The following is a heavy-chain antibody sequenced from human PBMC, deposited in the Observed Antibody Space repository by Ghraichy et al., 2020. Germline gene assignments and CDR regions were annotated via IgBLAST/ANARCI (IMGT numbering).Heavy chain of an antibody. CDR3: AKVGRYYYDSGSHYLDY. D-gene: IGHD3-10*01. V-gene: IGHV3-23*01. CDR1: GFTFTNYA. Sequence: SCAASGFTFTNYAMNWVRQAPGKGLEWVSIIRGDGGGTYYTDSVKGRFTISRDNSKNTVFLQMNSLRAEDTALYYCAKVGRYYYDSGSHYLDYWGQGTLVTVSS. CDR2: IRGDGGGT. J-gene: IGHJ4*02.